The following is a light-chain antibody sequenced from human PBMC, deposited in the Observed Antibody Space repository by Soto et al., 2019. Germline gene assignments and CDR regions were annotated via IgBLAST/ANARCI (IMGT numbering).Light chain of an antibody. V-gene: IGLV2-23*02. CDR1: SSDVGSYNL. Sequence: QSALTQPASVSGSPGQSITISCTGTSSDVGSYNLVSWYQQHPGKAPKLMFYEVSKRPSGVSNRVSGSKSGNTAYLTLSGLQAEDEADYYCCSYAGSTTEVFGTGTKVTVL. CDR2: EVS. J-gene: IGLJ1*01. CDR3: CSYAGSTTEV.